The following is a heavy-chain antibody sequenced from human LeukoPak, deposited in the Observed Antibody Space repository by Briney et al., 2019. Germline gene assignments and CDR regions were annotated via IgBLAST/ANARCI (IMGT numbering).Heavy chain of an antibody. CDR2: FYYGGST. CDR3: ARDSPPAHCSGGSCYFDH. D-gene: IGHD2-15*01. Sequence: SETLSLTCTVSGGSVSSRSYYWGWIRQPPRKGLEWIGSFYYGGSTYYNPSLKSRVAISVDTSNNQFSLKLTSVIAADTAVYYCARDSPPAHCSGGSCYFDHWGQGTLVTVSS. CDR1: GGSVSSRSYY. J-gene: IGHJ4*02. V-gene: IGHV4-39*02.